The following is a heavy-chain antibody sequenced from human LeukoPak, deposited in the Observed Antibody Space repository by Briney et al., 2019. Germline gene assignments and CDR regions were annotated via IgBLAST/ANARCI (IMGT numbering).Heavy chain of an antibody. V-gene: IGHV4-34*01. D-gene: IGHD6-6*01. Sequence: SETLSLTCAVYGGSFSGYYWSWIRQPPGKGLEWIGEINHSGSTNYNPSLKSRVTISVDTSKNQFSLRLSSVTAADTAVYYCARRAARPVYYYMDVWGKGTTVTVSS. CDR2: INHSGST. CDR1: GGSFSGYY. J-gene: IGHJ6*03. CDR3: ARRAARPVYYYMDV.